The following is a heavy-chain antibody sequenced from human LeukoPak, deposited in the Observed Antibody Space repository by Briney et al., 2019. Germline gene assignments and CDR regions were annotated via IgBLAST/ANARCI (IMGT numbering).Heavy chain of an antibody. Sequence: GASVKVSCKASGYTFTGYYMHWVRQAPGQGLEWMGWINPNSGGTNYAQKFQGRVTMTRNTPISTAYMELSSLRSEDTAVYYCARSSNRLLWFGEWPYNWFDPWGQGTLVTVSS. J-gene: IGHJ5*02. CDR3: ARSSNRLLWFGEWPYNWFDP. CDR2: INPNSGGT. CDR1: GYTFTGYY. V-gene: IGHV1-2*02. D-gene: IGHD3-10*01.